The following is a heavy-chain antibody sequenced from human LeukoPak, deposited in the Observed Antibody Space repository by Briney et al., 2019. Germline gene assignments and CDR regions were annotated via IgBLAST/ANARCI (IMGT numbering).Heavy chain of an antibody. CDR2: IYYSGST. CDR1: GGSISSYY. J-gene: IGHJ4*02. V-gene: IGHV4-59*01. Sequence: SETLSLTCTVSGGSISSYYWSWIRQPPGEGLEWIGYIYYSGSTNYNPSLKSRVTISVDTSKNQFSLKLSSVTAADTAVYYCARRRGYSYGYGYWGQGTLVTVSS. D-gene: IGHD5-18*01. CDR3: ARRRGYSYGYGY.